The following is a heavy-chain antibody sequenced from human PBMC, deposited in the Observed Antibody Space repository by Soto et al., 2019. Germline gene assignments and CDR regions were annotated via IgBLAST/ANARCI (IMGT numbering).Heavy chain of an antibody. J-gene: IGHJ4*02. CDR1: GYTFTSYY. D-gene: IGHD2-15*01. V-gene: IGHV1-46*03. CDR3: ASGLGYCSGGSCYPFDY. CDR2: LNPSGGST. Sequence: QVQLVQSGAEVKKPGASVKVSCKASGYTFTSYYMHWVRQAPGQGLEWMGILNPSGGSTSYAQKFQCRVTMTRDTSTSTVYMELSSLRSEDTAVYYCASGLGYCSGGSCYPFDYWGQGTLVTVSS.